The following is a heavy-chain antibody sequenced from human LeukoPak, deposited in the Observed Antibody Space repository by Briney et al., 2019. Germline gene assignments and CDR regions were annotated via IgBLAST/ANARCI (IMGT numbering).Heavy chain of an antibody. V-gene: IGHV3-21*01. D-gene: IGHD6-19*01. CDR3: AREFWGPIAVAGSRSAFDI. Sequence: GGSLRLSCAASGFTFSSYSMNWVRQAPGKGLEWVSSISSSSSYIYYADSVKGRFTISRDNAKNSLYLQMNSLRAEGTAVYYCAREFWGPIAVAGSRSAFDIWGQGTMVTVSS. CDR2: ISSSSSYI. J-gene: IGHJ3*02. CDR1: GFTFSSYS.